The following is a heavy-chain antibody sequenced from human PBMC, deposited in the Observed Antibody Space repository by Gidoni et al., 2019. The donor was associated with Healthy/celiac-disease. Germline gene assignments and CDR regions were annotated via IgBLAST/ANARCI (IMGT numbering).Heavy chain of an antibody. V-gene: IGHV1-18*01. J-gene: IGHJ5*02. D-gene: IGHD3-22*01. CDR3: ARGGLYDSSGYYRVWFDP. Sequence: QVQLVQSGAEVKKPGASVKVSCKASGYTFTSYGNSWVRQAPGQGLEWMGWISAYNGNTNYAQKLQGRVTMTTDTSTSTAYMELRSLRSDDTAVYYCARGGLYDSSGYYRVWFDPWGQGTLVTVSS. CDR2: ISAYNGNT. CDR1: GYTFTSYG.